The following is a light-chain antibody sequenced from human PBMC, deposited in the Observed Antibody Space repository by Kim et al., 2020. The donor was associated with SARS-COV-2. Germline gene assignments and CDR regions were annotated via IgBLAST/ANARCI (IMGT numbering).Light chain of an antibody. V-gene: IGKV3D-20*01. CDR1: QSISSKS. CDR3: QQYVTSPWT. J-gene: IGKJ1*01. CDR2: ETS. Sequence: SPGQRATLSCEASQSISSKSLGGYQQKPGLPPRLLIYETSHRAAGIPDRFSGDGSGTDFTLTISRLEPEDIAVYYCQQYVTSPWTFGQGTKVDIK.